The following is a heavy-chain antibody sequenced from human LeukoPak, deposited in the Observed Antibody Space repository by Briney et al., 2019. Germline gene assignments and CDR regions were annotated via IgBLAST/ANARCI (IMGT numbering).Heavy chain of an antibody. V-gene: IGHV3-53*01. Sequence: GGSLRLSCAASGFTFSDAWLSWVRQAPGKGLEWVSVIYSGGSTYYADSVKGRFTISRDNSKNTLYLQMNSLRAEDTAVYYCARATAVAGGFDYWGQGTLVTVSS. J-gene: IGHJ4*02. D-gene: IGHD6-19*01. CDR1: GFTFSDAW. CDR3: ARATAVAGGFDY. CDR2: IYSGGST.